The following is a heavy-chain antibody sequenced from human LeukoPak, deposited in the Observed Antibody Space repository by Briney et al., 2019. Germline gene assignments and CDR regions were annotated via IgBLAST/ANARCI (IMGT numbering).Heavy chain of an antibody. V-gene: IGHV4-59*08. CDR3: ARGGIAVAGTDY. CDR2: IYYSGST. J-gene: IGHJ4*02. Sequence: SSETLSLTCTVSGGSISSYYWSWIRQPPGKGLEWIGYIYYSGSTNYNPSLKSRVTISVDTSKNQFSLKLSSVTAADTAVYYCARGGIAVAGTDYRGQGTLVTVSS. CDR1: GGSISSYY. D-gene: IGHD6-19*01.